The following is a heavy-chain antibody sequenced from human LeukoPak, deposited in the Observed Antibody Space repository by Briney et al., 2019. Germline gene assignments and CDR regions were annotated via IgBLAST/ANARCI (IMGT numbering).Heavy chain of an antibody. J-gene: IGHJ4*02. D-gene: IGHD3-22*01. CDR2: ISYDGSNK. CDR3: AKDRIIYYDSSGYYAGPDY. V-gene: IGHV3-30*18. Sequence: GRSLRLSCAASGFTFSSYGMHWVRQAPGKGLEWVAVISYDGSNKYYADSVKGRFTISRDNSKNTLYLQMNSLRAEDTAVYYCAKDRIIYYDSSGYYAGPDYWGQGTLVTVSS. CDR1: GFTFSSYG.